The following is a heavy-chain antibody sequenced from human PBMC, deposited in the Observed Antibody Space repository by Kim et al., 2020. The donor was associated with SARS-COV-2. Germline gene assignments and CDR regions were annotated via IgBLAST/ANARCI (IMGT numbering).Heavy chain of an antibody. CDR1: GGSISSYY. D-gene: IGHD3-9*01. CDR3: ARVRPHDILTGFWYFDL. J-gene: IGHJ2*01. V-gene: IGHV4-59*01. CDR2: IYYSGST. Sequence: SETLSLTCTVSGGSISSYYWSWIRQPPGKGLEWIGYIYYSGSTKYNPSLKRRVTISADTSKNQFSLKLSSVTAADTAVYYCARVRPHDILTGFWYFDLWGRGTLVTVSS.